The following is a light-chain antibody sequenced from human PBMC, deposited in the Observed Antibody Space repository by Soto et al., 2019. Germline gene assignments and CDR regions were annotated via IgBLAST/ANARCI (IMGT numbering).Light chain of an antibody. CDR2: DVT. CDR1: SSDVGGYNY. CDR3: CTDTGNFV. V-gene: IGLV2-11*01. Sequence: QSALTQPRSVSGSPGKSVTISCTGPSSDVGGYNYVSWYQHHPGKAPKFIIYDVTKRPSGVPARFSASKSGSTTSLTIAGLQADDEAGYYCCTDTGNFVFGGGTKLTVL. J-gene: IGLJ2*01.